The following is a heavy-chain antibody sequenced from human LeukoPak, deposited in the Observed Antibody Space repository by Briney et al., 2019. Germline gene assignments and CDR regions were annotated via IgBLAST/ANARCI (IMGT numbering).Heavy chain of an antibody. V-gene: IGHV1-2*02. J-gene: IGHJ4*02. CDR3: ARDSSHFGVVMSGY. Sequence: GASVKVSCKASGYTFTGYYMHWVRQAPGQGLEWMGWINPNSGGTNYAQKFQGRATMTKETSISTAYMELSRLRSDETAVYYCARDSSHFGVVMSGYWGQGTLVTVSS. CDR2: INPNSGGT. D-gene: IGHD3-3*01. CDR1: GYTFTGYY.